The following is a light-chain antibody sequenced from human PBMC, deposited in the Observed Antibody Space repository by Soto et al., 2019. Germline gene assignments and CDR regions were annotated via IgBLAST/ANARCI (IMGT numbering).Light chain of an antibody. V-gene: IGLV1-44*01. CDR1: SSNIGSKT. CDR2: NNN. J-gene: IGLJ1*01. CDR3: AAWVDSLNGLV. Sequence: QSVLTQPPSASGTPGQRGTISCSGSSSNIGSKTVNWYQQLPGTAPKLLIYNNNQRPSGVPDRFSGSKSGTPASLAISGLQSEDEADYYCAAWVDSLNGLVFGTGTKLTVL.